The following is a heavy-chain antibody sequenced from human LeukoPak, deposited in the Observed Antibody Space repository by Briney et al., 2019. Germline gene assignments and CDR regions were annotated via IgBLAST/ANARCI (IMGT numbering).Heavy chain of an antibody. V-gene: IGHV3-48*01. J-gene: IGHJ4*02. CDR1: GFTFGNSA. CDR3: VRDNPKCCGVVPANIDDS. D-gene: IGHD2-15*01. CDR2: ISRDSGII. Sequence: GGSLRLSCAASGFTFGNSAMSWVRQAPGKGLEWISYISRDSGIIYYADSVRGRFTASRDNAKDSLYLQMNSLRAEDTAVYYCVRDNPKCCGVVPANIDDSXXQGXLVTVSP.